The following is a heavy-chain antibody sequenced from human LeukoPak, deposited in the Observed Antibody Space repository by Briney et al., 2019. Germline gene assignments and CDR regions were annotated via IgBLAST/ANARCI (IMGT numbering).Heavy chain of an antibody. Sequence: GGSLRLSCAASGFTVSSNYMSWVRQAPGKGLEWVSVIYSGGSTYYADSVKGRFTISRDNSKNTLYLQMNSLRAEDTAVYYCACPYYYGSGSYNLGAFDIWGQGTMVTVSS. J-gene: IGHJ3*02. CDR3: ACPYYYGSGSYNLGAFDI. CDR1: GFTVSSNY. V-gene: IGHV3-66*01. D-gene: IGHD3-10*01. CDR2: IYSGGST.